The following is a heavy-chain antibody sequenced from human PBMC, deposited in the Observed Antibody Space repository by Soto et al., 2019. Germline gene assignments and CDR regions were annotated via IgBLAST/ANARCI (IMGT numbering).Heavy chain of an antibody. CDR3: ARGDHSGSWRFDC. D-gene: IGHD3-10*01. V-gene: IGHV1-3*01. CDR2: INPDNYKT. J-gene: IGHJ4*02. Sequence: QVQLVQSGAELKKPGASVKDSCKTSGYFFSRNSIHWVRQAPGQRLEWLGMINPDNYKTEFSQKFQDRVTLTRDASASTVYMELSSLMSEDTAIYYCARGDHSGSWRFDCWGQGSLVAVSS. CDR1: GYFFSRNS.